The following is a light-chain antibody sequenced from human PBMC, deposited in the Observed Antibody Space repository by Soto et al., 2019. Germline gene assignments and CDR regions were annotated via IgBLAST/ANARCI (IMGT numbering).Light chain of an antibody. Sequence: DIQMTQSPSTLSASVGDRDTITCRASQGINNYLAWYQQKPGKVPRLLIYAAYTLQSGVTSRFSGSGSGTDFTLTISSLQPEDVATYYCQKYNSAVDTFGGGTKVDIK. CDR1: QGINNY. CDR3: QKYNSAVDT. J-gene: IGKJ4*01. V-gene: IGKV1-27*01. CDR2: AAY.